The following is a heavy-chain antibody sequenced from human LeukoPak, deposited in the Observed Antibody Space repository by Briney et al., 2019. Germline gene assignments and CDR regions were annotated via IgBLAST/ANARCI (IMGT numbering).Heavy chain of an antibody. D-gene: IGHD3-16*01. CDR1: GGSFSGYY. CDR2: INHSGST. J-gene: IGHJ4*02. V-gene: IGHV4-34*01. Sequence: SETLSLTCAVYGGSFSGYYWSWIRQPPGKGLEWIGQINHSGSTNYNPSLKSRFTISVDTSKNQFSLKLSSVTAADTAVYYCARGRMGSGGFDYWGQGTLVTVSS. CDR3: ARGRMGSGGFDY.